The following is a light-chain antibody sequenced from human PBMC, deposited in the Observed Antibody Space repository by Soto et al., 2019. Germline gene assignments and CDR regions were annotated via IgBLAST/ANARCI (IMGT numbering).Light chain of an antibody. V-gene: IGLV2-8*01. CDR3: SSYVGYNDRSNRRVV. CDR2: QVS. CDR1: SSDVGAYNY. J-gene: IGLJ2*01. Sequence: QAALTQPPSACGSPGQSVTISCTGTSSDVGAYNYVSWFLQHPGKAPKLIIFQVSSRPSGVPDRFSGSRTGNTAFLTVSGLQAEDEGDYYCSSYVGYNDRSNRRVVFGGGTKLTVL.